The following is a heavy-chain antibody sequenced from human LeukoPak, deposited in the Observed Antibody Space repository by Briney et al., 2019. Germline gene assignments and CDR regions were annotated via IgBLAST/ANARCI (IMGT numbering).Heavy chain of an antibody. CDR1: GFTFSSYA. CDR3: AQAPSVPAASE. Sequence: PAGSLRLSCAASGFTFSSYAMSWVRQAPGKGLEWVSTVSGSGETTYYADSVKGRFTISRDKTKNTLYLQMNSLRAEDTAIYYSAQAPSVPAASEWGQGTLVTVSS. J-gene: IGHJ4*02. V-gene: IGHV3-23*01. CDR2: VSGSGETT. D-gene: IGHD2-2*01.